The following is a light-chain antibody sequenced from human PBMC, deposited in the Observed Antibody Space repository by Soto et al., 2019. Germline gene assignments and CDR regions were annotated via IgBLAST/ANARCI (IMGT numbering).Light chain of an antibody. CDR2: AAS. CDR1: RSFASSY. CDR3: HHYDSSPPYT. Sequence: EIVLTQSPATLSLSPGERATLSCRASRSFASSYLAWYQHKPGQAPRLLIYAASSRATGIPDRFIGSGSGTNFPLTLRRTEPDDSAVYYCHHYDSSPPYTFGQGTKLEIK. V-gene: IGKV3-20*01. J-gene: IGKJ2*01.